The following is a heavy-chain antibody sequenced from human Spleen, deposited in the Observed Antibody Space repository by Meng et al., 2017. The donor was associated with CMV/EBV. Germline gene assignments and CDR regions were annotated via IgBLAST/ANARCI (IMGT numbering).Heavy chain of an antibody. CDR3: TRETGEAFWSGSHDS. J-gene: IGHJ4*02. V-gene: IGHV4-59*01. CDR1: GGSISNYY. D-gene: IGHD3-3*01. CDR2: INYSGTT. Sequence: SETLSLTCTVSGGSISNYYWSWIRQPPGKGLEWIGYINYSGTTNYNPSLKSRVTISVDTSKNQFSLKLSSVTAADTAVYYCTRETGEAFWSGSHDSWGQGKLVTVSS.